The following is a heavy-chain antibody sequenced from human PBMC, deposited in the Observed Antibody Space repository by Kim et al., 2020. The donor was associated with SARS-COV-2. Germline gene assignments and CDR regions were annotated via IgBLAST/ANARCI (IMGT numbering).Heavy chain of an antibody. D-gene: IGHD3-16*01. V-gene: IGHV3-23*03. CDR1: GFTFSSHA. CDR2: IQSAGSSK. CDR3: AKGLGHS. Sequence: GGSLRLSCAASGFTFSSHAMSWVRQAPEKGLEWVSFIQSAGSSKYYADSVKGQFTISRDNSRNTLYLQMNSLRAEDTALYYCAKGLGHSWGQGTLVTVSS. J-gene: IGHJ4*02.